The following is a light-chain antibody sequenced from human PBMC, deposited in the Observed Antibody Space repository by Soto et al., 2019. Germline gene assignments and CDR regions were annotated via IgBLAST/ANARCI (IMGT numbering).Light chain of an antibody. V-gene: IGLV1-40*01. CDR3: QSYDSSLSGSVV. CDR2: GNI. CDR1: SSNIGAGYD. Sequence: QPVLTQPPSVSGAPGQRVTISCTGSSSNIGAGYDIHWYQQLPGTAPKLLIYGNINRPSGVPDRFSGSKSGTSASLAITRLQAEDEADYYCQSYDSSLSGSVVFGGGTKLTVL. J-gene: IGLJ2*01.